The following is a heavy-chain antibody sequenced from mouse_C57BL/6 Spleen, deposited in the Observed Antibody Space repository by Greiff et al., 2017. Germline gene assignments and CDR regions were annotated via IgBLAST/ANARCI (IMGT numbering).Heavy chain of an antibody. D-gene: IGHD1-1*01. CDR3: ARAPQNYGSSYLFMDY. CDR1: GFTFSDYG. CDR2: ISSGSSTI. V-gene: IGHV5-17*01. J-gene: IGHJ4*01. Sequence: EVQGVESGGGLVKPGGSLKLSCAASGFTFSDYGMHWVRQAPEKGLEWVAYISSGSSTIYYADTVKGRFTISRDNAKNTLFLQMTSLRSEDTAMYYCARAPQNYGSSYLFMDYWGQGTSVTVSS.